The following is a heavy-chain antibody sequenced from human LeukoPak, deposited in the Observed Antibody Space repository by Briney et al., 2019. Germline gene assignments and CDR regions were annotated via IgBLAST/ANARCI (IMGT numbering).Heavy chain of an antibody. V-gene: IGHV3-23*01. CDR2: MSGSGSST. CDR3: AKDAQGLVRGGIYFDF. D-gene: IGHD6-19*01. Sequence: GGSLRLSCAASGFTFKTYAMDWVRQVPGKGPEWVSSMSGSGSSTDYADSVKGRFTISRDNSKNTLYLQMNSLRAEDTALYYCAKDAQGLVRGGIYFDFWGQGSLVTVSS. CDR1: GFTFKTYA. J-gene: IGHJ4*02.